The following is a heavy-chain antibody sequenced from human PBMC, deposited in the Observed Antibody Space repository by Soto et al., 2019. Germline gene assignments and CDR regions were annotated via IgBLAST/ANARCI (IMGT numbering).Heavy chain of an antibody. J-gene: IGHJ6*02. CDR2: ISYDGSNK. V-gene: IGHV3-30*03. CDR1: GFTFSSYG. CDR3: XXXXXXXXXXXXXYGMDV. Sequence: QVQLVESGGGVVQPGRSLRLSCAASGFTFSSYGMHWVRQAPGKGLEWVAVISYDGSNKYYADSVKGRFTISRDNSKXXXXXXXXXXXXXXXXXXXXXXXXXXXXXXXXXYGMDVWGQGTTVTVSS.